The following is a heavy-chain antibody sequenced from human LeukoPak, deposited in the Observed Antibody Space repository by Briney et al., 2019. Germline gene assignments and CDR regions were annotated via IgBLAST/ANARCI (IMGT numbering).Heavy chain of an antibody. CDR3: ARRGVRKYYFDY. V-gene: IGHV3-21*01. D-gene: IGHD3-10*01. CDR2: ISGSGTNT. CDR1: GFTFSSYA. Sequence: GGSLRLSCAASGFTFSSYAMSWVRQAPGKGLEWVSAISGSGTNTYYADSVKGRFTISRDNAKNSVYLQMNSLRAEDTAVYYCARRGVRKYYFDYWGQGTLVTVSS. J-gene: IGHJ4*02.